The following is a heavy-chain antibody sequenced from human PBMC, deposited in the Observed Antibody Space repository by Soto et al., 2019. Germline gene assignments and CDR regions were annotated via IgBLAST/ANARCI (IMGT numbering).Heavy chain of an antibody. J-gene: IGHJ4*02. V-gene: IGHV1-2*06. Sequence: GASVKVSCKLSGDTFTRYYIHWVRQAPGQGLEWMGRINPNSGDTKYAQSFQGRVTMTRDTSINTAYMELSRLRSDDTAVYYCARGGGSSLFDYWGQGILVTVSS. D-gene: IGHD2-2*01. CDR2: INPNSGDT. CDR1: GDTFTRYY. CDR3: ARGGGSSLFDY.